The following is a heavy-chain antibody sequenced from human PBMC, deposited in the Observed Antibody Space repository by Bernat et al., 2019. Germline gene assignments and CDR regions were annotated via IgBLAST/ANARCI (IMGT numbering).Heavy chain of an antibody. CDR1: GGSISSSSYY. CDR2: IYYSGST. CDR3: ARRRYNWNDRLRMTFDP. D-gene: IGHD1-1*01. Sequence: QLQLQESGPGLVKPSETLSLTCTVSGGSISSSSYYWGWIRQPPGKGLEWIGSIYYSGSTYYHPSLKSRVTISVDTSKNQFSLKLSSVTAADTAVYYCARRRYNWNDRLRMTFDPWGQGTLVTVSS. J-gene: IGHJ5*02. V-gene: IGHV4-39*01.